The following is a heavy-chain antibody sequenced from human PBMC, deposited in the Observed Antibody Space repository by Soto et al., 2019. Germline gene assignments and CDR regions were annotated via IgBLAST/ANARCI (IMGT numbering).Heavy chain of an antibody. CDR1: GFSISSRGVG. V-gene: IGHV2-5*02. CDR3: AHRLPGAYDY. Sequence: QITLKESGPTLVKPTQTLTLTCTLSGFSISSRGVGVGWIRQPPGKALEWRALIFWDDDPRYNPSRESRLTITTDTSKNQVVLTMTNMDPVDTATYYCAHRLPGAYDYWGQGTLVAVSS. J-gene: IGHJ4*02. CDR2: IFWDDDP. D-gene: IGHD1-26*01.